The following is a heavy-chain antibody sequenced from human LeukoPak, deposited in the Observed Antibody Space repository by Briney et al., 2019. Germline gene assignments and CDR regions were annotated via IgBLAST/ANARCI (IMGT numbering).Heavy chain of an antibody. J-gene: IGHJ4*02. D-gene: IGHD1-26*01. V-gene: IGHV4-34*01. CDR1: GGSFSGYY. CDR3: AAESGSYYDSYFDY. CDR2: INHSGST. Sequence: SETLSLTCAVYGGSFSGYYWSWIRQPPGKGLEWIGEINHSGSTNYNPSLKNRVTISVDTSKNQFSLKLSSVTAADTAVYYCAAESGSYYDSYFDYWGQGTLVTVSS.